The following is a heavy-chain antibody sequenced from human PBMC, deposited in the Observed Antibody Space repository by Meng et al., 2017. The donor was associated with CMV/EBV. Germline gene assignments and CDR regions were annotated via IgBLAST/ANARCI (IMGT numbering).Heavy chain of an antibody. D-gene: IGHD1-7*01. V-gene: IGHV1-69*10. CDR2: IIPILGIA. J-gene: IGHJ6*02. CDR1: GGTFSSYA. CDR3: ASKLGVNYYYGMDV. Sequence: SVKVSCKASGGTFSSYAISWVRQAPGQGLEWMGGIIPILGIANYAQKFQGRVTITADKSTSTAYMELSNLRSEDTAVYYCASKLGVNYYYGMDVWGQGTTVTVSS.